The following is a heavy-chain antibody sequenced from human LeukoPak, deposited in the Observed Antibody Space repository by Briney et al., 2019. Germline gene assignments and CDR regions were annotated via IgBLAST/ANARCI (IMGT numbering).Heavy chain of an antibody. D-gene: IGHD1-26*01. CDR1: GFTFSSYA. CDR3: AKEISGYAHSGSYGGDY. Sequence: GGSLRLSCAASGFTFSSYAMSWVRQAPGKGLEWVSAISGSAGSTYYADSVKGRFTISRDNSKNTLYLQMNSLRAEDTAVYYCAKEISGYAHSGSYGGDYWGQGTLVTVSS. CDR2: ISGSAGST. V-gene: IGHV3-23*01. J-gene: IGHJ4*02.